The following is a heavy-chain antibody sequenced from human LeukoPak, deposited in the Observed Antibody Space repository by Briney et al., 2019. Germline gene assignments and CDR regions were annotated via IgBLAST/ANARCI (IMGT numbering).Heavy chain of an antibody. CDR1: GYTFTSYA. CDR3: ARVLSTLQITIVDY. J-gene: IGHJ4*02. CDR2: INTNTGNP. Sequence: ASVKVSCKASGYTFTSYAMNWVRQAPGQGLEWMGWINTNTGNPTYAQGFTGRFVFSLDTSVSTAYLQISSLKAEDTAVYYCARVLSTLQITIVDYWGQGTLVTVSS. D-gene: IGHD3-10*01. V-gene: IGHV7-4-1*02.